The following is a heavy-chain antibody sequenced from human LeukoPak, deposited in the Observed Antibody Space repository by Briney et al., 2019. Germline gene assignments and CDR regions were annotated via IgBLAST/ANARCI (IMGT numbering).Heavy chain of an antibody. CDR1: GYTFSSYD. CDR3: ARRVGSGWPVQH. CDR2: MNPNSGNT. V-gene: IGHV1-8*01. J-gene: IGHJ1*01. Sequence: ASVKVPCKASGYTFSSYDINWVRQATGQGLEWMGWMNPNSGNTGYAQKFQGRLNMTRNTSISTAYMELSSLRSEDTAVYYCARRVGSGWPVQHWGQGTLVTVSS. D-gene: IGHD6-19*01.